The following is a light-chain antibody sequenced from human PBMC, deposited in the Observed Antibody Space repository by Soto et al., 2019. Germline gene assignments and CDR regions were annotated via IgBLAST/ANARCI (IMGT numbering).Light chain of an antibody. CDR2: WAS. J-gene: IGKJ1*01. V-gene: IGKV4-1*01. Sequence: IVMTQSPDSLVVSLAERATINCKSSQSVLYSSNNKNYLAWYQQKPGQPPKWLIYWASTRESGVPDRFSGSGSGTDFTLTISSLQAEDVAVYYCQEYYSTPLTFGQGTKVEIK. CDR3: QEYYSTPLT. CDR1: QSVLYSSNNKNY.